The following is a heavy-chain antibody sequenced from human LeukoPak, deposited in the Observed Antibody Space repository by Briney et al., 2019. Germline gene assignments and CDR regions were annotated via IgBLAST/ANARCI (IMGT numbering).Heavy chain of an antibody. CDR3: ARGVSEDRSPLIGYYKY. D-gene: IGHD3-9*01. CDR2: INPSGGNT. CDR1: GYIFTSDY. J-gene: IGHJ4*02. Sequence: ASVKVSCKASGYIFTSDYIYWVRQAPGQGLEWMGIINPSGGNTISAQRFQGRVTMTRDTSTNTVYMELSSLRSEDTAVYYCARGVSEDRSPLIGYYKYWGQGTLVTVSS. V-gene: IGHV1-46*01.